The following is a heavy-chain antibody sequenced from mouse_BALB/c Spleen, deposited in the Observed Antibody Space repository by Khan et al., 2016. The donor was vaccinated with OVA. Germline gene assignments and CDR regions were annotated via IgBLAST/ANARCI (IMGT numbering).Heavy chain of an antibody. D-gene: IGHD1-1*01. CDR1: GFTFSTYG. V-gene: IGHV5-6*01. CDR3: ARLAYVYGSEGFAY. Sequence: EVELVESGGDVVKPGGSLKLSCAASGFTFSTYGMSWVRQTPDKRLEWVATVSTGGHYTYYPDTVKGRFTISRDNAKDTLYLQMSSLKSEDTAMFYCARLAYVYGSEGFAYWGQGTMVTVSA. CDR2: VSTGGHYT. J-gene: IGHJ3*01.